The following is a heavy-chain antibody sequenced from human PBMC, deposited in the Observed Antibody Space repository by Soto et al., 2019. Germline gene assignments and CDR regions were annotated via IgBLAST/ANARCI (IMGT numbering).Heavy chain of an antibody. CDR2: IYPGDSDT. V-gene: IGHV5-51*01. CDR3: ARHGSISSPYYYYYGMDV. D-gene: IGHD3-3*02. Sequence: GESLKISCKGSGYSFTSYWIGWVRQMPGKGLEWMGIIYPGDSDTRYSPSFQGQVTISADKSISTAYLQWSSLKASDTAIDYCARHGSISSPYYYYYGMDVWGQETTVTVSS. CDR1: GYSFTSYW. J-gene: IGHJ6*02.